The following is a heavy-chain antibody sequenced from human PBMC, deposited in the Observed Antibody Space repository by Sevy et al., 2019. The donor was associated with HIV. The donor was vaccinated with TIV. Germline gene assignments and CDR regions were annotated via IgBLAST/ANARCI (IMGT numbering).Heavy chain of an antibody. CDR1: GFTFSSYA. J-gene: IGHJ4*02. CDR2: ISGSGGST. D-gene: IGHD3-3*01. CDR3: ASQRYYDFWSGYREAIDY. Sequence: GGSLRLSCAASGFTFSSYAMSWVRQAPGKGLEWVSAISGSGGSTYYADSVKGRFTISRDNSKNTLYLRMNSLRAEDTAVYYCASQRYYDFWSGYREAIDYWGQGTLVTVSS. V-gene: IGHV3-23*01.